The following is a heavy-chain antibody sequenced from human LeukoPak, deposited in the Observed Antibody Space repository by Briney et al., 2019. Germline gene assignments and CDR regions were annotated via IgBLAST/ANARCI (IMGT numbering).Heavy chain of an antibody. CDR1: GFTFSDHY. CDR3: ARDRVGMITFGWLGY. J-gene: IGHJ4*02. Sequence: GGSLRLSCAASGFTFSDHYMTWIRQAPGKGLEWVSYISTSGSHIYYADSVKGRFTISRDNAKNSLYLQMNSLRSEDTAVYYCARDRVGMITFGWLGYWGQGTLVTVSS. D-gene: IGHD3-16*01. V-gene: IGHV3-11*01. CDR2: ISTSGSHI.